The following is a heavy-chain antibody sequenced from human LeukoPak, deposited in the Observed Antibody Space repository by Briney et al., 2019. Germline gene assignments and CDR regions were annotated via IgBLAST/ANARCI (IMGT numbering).Heavy chain of an antibody. CDR2: ISGSGGFT. CDR1: GVTFSSYV. D-gene: IGHD2-21*01. V-gene: IGHV3-23*01. CDR3: AIQNGYCGGNRCFDY. Sequence: GGSLRLSCAASGVTFSSYVMNWVRQAPGKGLEWVSSISGSGGFTYYADSVKGRFTISRDNSKNTLYLQMNSLSAEDTAIYYCAIQNGYCGGNRCFDYWGQGTLVTVSS. J-gene: IGHJ4*02.